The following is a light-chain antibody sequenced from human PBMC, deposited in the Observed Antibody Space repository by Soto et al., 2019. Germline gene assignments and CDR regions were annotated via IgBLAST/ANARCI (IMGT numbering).Light chain of an antibody. CDR3: QHYNSYSEA. J-gene: IGKJ1*01. Sequence: IQMTQSPSSLSASVGDRVTMTCRASQGISNDLGWYQQKPGKAPQLLIYGASSLKSGVPSRFSGSGSGTEFTLTISSLQPDDFATYYCQHYNSYSEAFGQGTKVDIK. CDR2: GAS. V-gene: IGKV1-17*01. CDR1: QGISND.